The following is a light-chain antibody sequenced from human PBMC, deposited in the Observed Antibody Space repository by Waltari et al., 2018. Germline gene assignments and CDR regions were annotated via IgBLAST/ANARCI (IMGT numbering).Light chain of an antibody. CDR1: SSDVGGYNY. CDR2: DVS. J-gene: IGLJ1*01. Sequence: QSALTQPASVSGSPGQSITISCTGTSSDVGGYNYVPWYQQHPGKAPKLMIYDVSNRPSGVSNRFSGSKSGNTASLTISGLQAEDEADYYCSSYTSSSIYVFGTGTKVTVL. V-gene: IGLV2-14*03. CDR3: SSYTSSSIYV.